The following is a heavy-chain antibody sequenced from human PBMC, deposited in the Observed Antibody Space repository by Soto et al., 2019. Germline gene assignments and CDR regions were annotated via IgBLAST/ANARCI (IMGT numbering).Heavy chain of an antibody. V-gene: IGHV4-31*03. CDR1: GGSISSGGYY. J-gene: IGHJ6*02. D-gene: IGHD3-9*01. CDR2: IYYSGST. Sequence: SSETLSLTCTVSGGSISSGGYYWSWIRQHPGKGLEWIGYIYYSGSTYYNPSLKSRVTISVDTSKNQFSLKLSSVTAADTAVYYCARDRRRYFDWLLPEDYYYYGMDVWGQGTTVTVSS. CDR3: ARDRRRYFDWLLPEDYYYYGMDV.